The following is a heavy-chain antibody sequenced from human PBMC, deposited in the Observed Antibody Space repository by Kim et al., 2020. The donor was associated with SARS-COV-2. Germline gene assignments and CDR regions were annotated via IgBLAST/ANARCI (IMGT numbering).Heavy chain of an antibody. V-gene: IGHV5-51*01. CDR3: ARQMGSSSWSPGHWFDP. D-gene: IGHD6-13*01. CDR1: GYSFASYW. CDR2: IYPGDSDT. J-gene: IGHJ5*02. Sequence: GESLKISCQGSGYSFASYWIGWVRQMPGKGLEWMGIIYPGDSDTRYSPSFQGQVIISVDKSISTAYLQWTSLEASDTAIYYCARQMGSSSWSPGHWFDPWGQGTLVTVSS.